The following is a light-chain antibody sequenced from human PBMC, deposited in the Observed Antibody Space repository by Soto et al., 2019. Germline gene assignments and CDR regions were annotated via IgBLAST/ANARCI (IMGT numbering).Light chain of an antibody. V-gene: IGKV3-15*01. Sequence: EIVMTQAPSTLSLSPGERATLSCRASQSVSNNLAWFQQKPGQAPRLLIYRISTTASGIPTRFSGSGSGIDSTLPISSVQFDDFAVYYCQQYNNWHRPITFGQATPLAIK. CDR1: QSVSNN. J-gene: IGKJ5*01. CDR3: QQYNNWHRPIT. CDR2: RIS.